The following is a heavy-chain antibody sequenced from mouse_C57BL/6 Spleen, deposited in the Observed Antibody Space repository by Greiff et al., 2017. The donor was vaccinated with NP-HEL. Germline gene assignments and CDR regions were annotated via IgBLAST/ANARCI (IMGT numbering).Heavy chain of an antibody. Sequence: EVKLLESGGGLVKPGGSLKLSCAASGFTFSDYGMHWVRQAPEKGLEWVAYISSGSSTIYYADTVKGRFTISRDNAKNTLLLQMTSLRSEDAAMYYCARLTGTGYAMGGWGQGASVTVAS. D-gene: IGHD4-1*01. CDR3: ARLTGTGYAMGG. J-gene: IGHJ4*01. CDR2: ISSGSSTI. V-gene: IGHV5-17*01. CDR1: GFTFSDYG.